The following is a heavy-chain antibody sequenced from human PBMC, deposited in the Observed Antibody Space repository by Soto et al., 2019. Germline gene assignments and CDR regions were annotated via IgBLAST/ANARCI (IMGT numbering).Heavy chain of an antibody. CDR1: GYNFAVYW. D-gene: IGHD3-3*01. CDR2: IYPSDSDT. CDR3: ARGGVSTRTFDY. V-gene: IGHV5-51*01. J-gene: IGHJ4*02. Sequence: GESLKISCKGSGYNFAVYWIAWVLQMPGKGLELMGIIYPSDSDTGYRPSFQGQVTISADKSISSAYLQWSSLRASDTAMYYCARGGVSTRTFDYWGQGTPVTVSS.